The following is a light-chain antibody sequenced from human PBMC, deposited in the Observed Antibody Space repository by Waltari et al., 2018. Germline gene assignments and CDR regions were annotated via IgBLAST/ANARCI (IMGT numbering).Light chain of an antibody. J-gene: IGKJ1*01. CDR2: WAS. CDR3: QQYYSTPWT. CDR1: SVLYSSNKKKF. V-gene: IGKV4-1*01. Sequence: SVLYSSNKKKFLAWYQQKPGQPPKLLIYWASTRQSGVPDRFSGSGSGTDFTLTISSLQAEDVAVYYCQQYYSTPWTFGQGTKVETK.